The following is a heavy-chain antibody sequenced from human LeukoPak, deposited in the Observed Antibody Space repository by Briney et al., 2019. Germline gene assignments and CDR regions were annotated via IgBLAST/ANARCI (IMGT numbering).Heavy chain of an antibody. Sequence: GGSLKLSCAGSGFTFNSFWMRWVRQAPGKGREWVANIKKDGSEKYYVDSVKGRFTISRDNAKNSLYLQMNSLRAEDTAVYYCVREKIPRGMGKSWGQGTLVTVSS. CDR3: VREKIPRGMGKS. J-gene: IGHJ4*02. CDR2: IKKDGSEK. V-gene: IGHV3-7*01. CDR1: GFTFNSFW. D-gene: IGHD3-10*01.